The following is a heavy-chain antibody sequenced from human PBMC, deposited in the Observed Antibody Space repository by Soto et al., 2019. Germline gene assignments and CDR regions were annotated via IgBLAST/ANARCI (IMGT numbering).Heavy chain of an antibody. Sequence: QVQLVQSGAEVKKPGSSVKVSCKASGGTFSSYAISWVRQAPGQGLEWMGGIIPIFGTANYAQKFQGRVTITADETTSTAYMEQSSVRSEDTAVYYCARDRGGYCSGGSCYSDAFDIWGQGTMVTVSS. CDR1: GGTFSSYA. V-gene: IGHV1-69*01. CDR2: IIPIFGTA. J-gene: IGHJ3*02. D-gene: IGHD2-15*01. CDR3: ARDRGGYCSGGSCYSDAFDI.